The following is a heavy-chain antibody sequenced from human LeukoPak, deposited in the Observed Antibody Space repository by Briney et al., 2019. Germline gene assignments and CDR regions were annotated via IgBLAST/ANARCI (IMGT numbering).Heavy chain of an antibody. Sequence: GGSLRLSCAASGLFFSTNWMSWVHQAPGKGLEWVATIKPDGRDKYYVDSVKGRFTMSRDNGKNSVYLRMNSLRAEDTAVYYCASWEASTNYWGQGTLVTVSS. V-gene: IGHV3-7*01. CDR1: GLFFSTNW. CDR3: ASWEASTNY. J-gene: IGHJ4*02. D-gene: IGHD1-26*01. CDR2: IKPDGRDK.